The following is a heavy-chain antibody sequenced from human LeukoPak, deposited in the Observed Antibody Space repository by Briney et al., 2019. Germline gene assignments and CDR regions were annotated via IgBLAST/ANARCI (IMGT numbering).Heavy chain of an antibody. V-gene: IGHV4-59*11. D-gene: IGHD3-22*01. Sequence: LETLSLTCTVSNDSINNHFWSWVRQSPGGGLEWIGYIHYSGTNSYNPSLKRRATIVLDAYNNKLSLKLASVTAADTAVYYCARGGKDSSGYYYVLRDAFDIWGQGTMVTVSS. CDR3: ARGGKDSSGYYYVLRDAFDI. CDR1: NDSINNHF. J-gene: IGHJ3*02. CDR2: IHYSGTN.